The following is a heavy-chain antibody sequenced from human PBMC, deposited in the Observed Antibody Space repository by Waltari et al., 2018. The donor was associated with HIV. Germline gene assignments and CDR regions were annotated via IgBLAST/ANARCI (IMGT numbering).Heavy chain of an antibody. CDR1: GFSFRNYW. Sequence: VQLVEYGGNWVRPGGSLRRSCADSGFSFRNYWMAWARQSAGKGLEWVAHIKPDGSEQNYVDAGRGRFTISRDNSENALYLLMDSLRVEDTAMYYCGSLCSCDATVYRAVESWGHGTLLTVSS. CDR3: GSLCSCDATVYRAVES. V-gene: IGHV3-7*03. J-gene: IGHJ5*01. D-gene: IGHD2-15*01. CDR2: IKPDGSEQ.